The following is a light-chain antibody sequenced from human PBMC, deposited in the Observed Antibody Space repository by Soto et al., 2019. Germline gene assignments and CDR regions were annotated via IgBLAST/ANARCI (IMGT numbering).Light chain of an antibody. Sequence: QSVLTQPTSASGSPGQSVTISCTGTSSDVGGYNYVSWYQQHPGKAPKLMIYEVSKRPSGVPDPFSGSKSGNTASLTVSGLQAEDEADYYCSSYAGSNFYVFGTGTKVTAL. CDR2: EVS. CDR1: SSDVGGYNY. J-gene: IGLJ1*01. CDR3: SSYAGSNFYV. V-gene: IGLV2-8*01.